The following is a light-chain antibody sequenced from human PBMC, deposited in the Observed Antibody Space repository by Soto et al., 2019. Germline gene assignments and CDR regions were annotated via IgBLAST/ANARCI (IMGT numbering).Light chain of an antibody. CDR1: QTIDSW. Sequence: DIQMTQSPSTLSGSVGYKVTITWLASQTIDSWLAWYQQRPGKPPNLLIYKASTLASGVPSRFSGSGSGTEFTLTINSLQPDDFATYYCQKYNSYPQTFGQGTRLEIK. CDR3: QKYNSYPQT. V-gene: IGKV1-5*03. CDR2: KAS. J-gene: IGKJ5*01.